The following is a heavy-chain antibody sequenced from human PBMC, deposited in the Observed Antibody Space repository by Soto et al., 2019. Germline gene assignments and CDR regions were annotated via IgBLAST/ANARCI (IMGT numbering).Heavy chain of an antibody. CDR2: IYVTGAV. V-gene: IGHV4-31*03. J-gene: IGHJ5*02. CDR1: DAALNSGNYY. CDR3: ARLRIATNNYKWFDP. D-gene: IGHD2-21*01. Sequence: PSETLSLTCIFSDAALNSGNYYWSWIRQVPGKGLEWIGHIYVTGAVDYNPSLRDRITISQDTSERQFSLNLRLVTAADTAVYYCARLRIATNNYKWFDPWGQGTMVTSPQ.